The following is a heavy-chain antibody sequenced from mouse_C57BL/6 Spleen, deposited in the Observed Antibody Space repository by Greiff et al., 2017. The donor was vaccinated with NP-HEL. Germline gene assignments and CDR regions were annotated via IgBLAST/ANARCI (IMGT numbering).Heavy chain of an antibody. V-gene: IGHV1-80*01. CDR2: IYPGDGDT. CDR1: GYAFSSYW. CDR3: ARGWDYVYAMDY. Sequence: VQLQQSGAELVKPGASVKISCKASGYAFSSYWMNWVKQRPGKGLEWIGQIYPGDGDTNYNGKFKGKATLTADKSSSTAYMQLSSLTSEDSAVYVCARGWDYVYAMDYWGQGTSVTVSS. J-gene: IGHJ4*01. D-gene: IGHD2-4*01.